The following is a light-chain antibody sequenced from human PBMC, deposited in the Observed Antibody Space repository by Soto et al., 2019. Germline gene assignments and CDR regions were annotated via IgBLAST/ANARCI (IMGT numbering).Light chain of an antibody. CDR2: ATS. CDR3: QQDYNWPPDYA. J-gene: IGKJ3*01. Sequence: IVMTKSPATLSVSPGEPATLSCRASQSVGTNLACYQQKPGQPPRLLIYATSTRVTGVPVRFSGGGSGTDFTLTISSLQSEDFAVYYCQQDYNWPPDYAFGPGPKWISN. V-gene: IGKV3D-15*01. CDR1: QSVGTN.